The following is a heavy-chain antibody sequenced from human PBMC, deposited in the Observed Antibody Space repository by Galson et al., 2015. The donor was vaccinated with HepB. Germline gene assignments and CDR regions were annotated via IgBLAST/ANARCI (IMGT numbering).Heavy chain of an antibody. V-gene: IGHV3-74*01. CDR3: ARDRRETGDAFDI. Sequence: SLRLSCAASGFTFSSYWMHWVRQAPGKGLVWVSRINSDGSSTSYADSVKGRFTISRDNAKNTLYLQMNSLRAEDTAVYYCARDRRETGDAFDIWGQGTMVTVSS. CDR1: GFTFSSYW. CDR2: INSDGSST. J-gene: IGHJ3*02.